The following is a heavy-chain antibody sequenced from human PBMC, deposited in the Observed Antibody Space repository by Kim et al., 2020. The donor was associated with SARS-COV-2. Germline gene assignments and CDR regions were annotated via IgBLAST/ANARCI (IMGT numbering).Heavy chain of an antibody. CDR3: ARIQLRFLEWLPDYYFDY. CDR2: IYYSGST. CDR1: GASIRSSSYY. Sequence: SETLSLTCTVSGASIRSSSYYWGWIRQPPGKGLEWIGSIYYSGSTYYNPSLKSRVTISLDTSKNQFSLKLRSVTAADTAVYYCARIQLRFLEWLPDYYFDYWGQGTLVTVSS. V-gene: IGHV4-39*01. J-gene: IGHJ4*02. D-gene: IGHD3-3*01.